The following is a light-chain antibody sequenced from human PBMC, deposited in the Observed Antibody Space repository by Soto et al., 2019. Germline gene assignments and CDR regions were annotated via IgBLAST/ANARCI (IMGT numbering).Light chain of an antibody. CDR3: CSSAGGGTYV. J-gene: IGLJ1*01. V-gene: IGLV2-23*02. CDR2: EVT. Sequence: QSALTQPASESGSPGQSIAISCTGTSSDVGSYDLVSWYQQHPGKAPKLMIYEVTKRPSGVSSRFSGSKSGNTASLTISGLQAEDDADYYCCSSAGGGTYVFGTGTKLTVL. CDR1: SSDVGSYDL.